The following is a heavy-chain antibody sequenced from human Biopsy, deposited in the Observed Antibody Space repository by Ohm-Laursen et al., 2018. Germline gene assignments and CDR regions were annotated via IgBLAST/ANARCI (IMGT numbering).Heavy chain of an antibody. CDR3: ARGYSRRVSIFEASIYWFDT. D-gene: IGHD6-6*01. V-gene: IGHV1-8*02. CDR1: GYTFRNYG. Sequence: SVKVSCKGSGYTFRNYGINWVRQARGQGLEWMGWMIPSSGKTGYAQRFQGRVTLTMNTSISTAYMELSGLRSEDTAVYFCARGYSRRVSIFEASIYWFDTWGQGTLVTVSS. CDR2: MIPSSGKT. J-gene: IGHJ5*02.